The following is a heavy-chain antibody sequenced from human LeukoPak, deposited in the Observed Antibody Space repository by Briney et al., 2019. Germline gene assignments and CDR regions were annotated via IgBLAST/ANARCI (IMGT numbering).Heavy chain of an antibody. CDR1: EFSVGSNY. J-gene: IGHJ4*02. D-gene: IGHD6-19*01. CDR2: IYSGGST. Sequence: GGSLRLSCAASEFSVGSNYMTWVRQAPGKGLEWVSLIYSGGSTYYADSVKGRFTISRDNSKNTLYLQMNSLRAEDTAVYYCAKDVAVAGSYFDYWGQGTLVTVSS. V-gene: IGHV3-66*01. CDR3: AKDVAVAGSYFDY.